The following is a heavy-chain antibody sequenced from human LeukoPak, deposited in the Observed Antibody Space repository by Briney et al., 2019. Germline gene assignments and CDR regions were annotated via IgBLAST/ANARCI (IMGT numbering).Heavy chain of an antibody. D-gene: IGHD6-13*01. V-gene: IGHV1-18*01. Sequence: ASVKVSCKASGYTFTSYGISWVRQAPGQGLEWMGWISAYNGNTNYAQKLQGRVTMTTDTSTSTAYMELRSLRSDDTAVYYCARDKIAAAANDAFDIWGQGTMVTVSS. CDR3: ARDKIAAAANDAFDI. CDR1: GYTFTSYG. J-gene: IGHJ3*02. CDR2: ISAYNGNT.